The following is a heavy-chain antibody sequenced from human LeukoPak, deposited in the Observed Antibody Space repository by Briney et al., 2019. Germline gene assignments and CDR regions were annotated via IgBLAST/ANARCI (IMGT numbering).Heavy chain of an antibody. J-gene: IGHJ4*02. CDR1: GLTFSDYY. CDR2: ISSSGSTI. D-gene: IGHD3-22*01. Sequence: GGSLRLSCAASGLTFSDYYMSWIRQAPGKGLEWVSYISSSGSTIYYADSVKGRFTISRDNAKNSLYLQMNSLRAEDTAVYYCAREYYYDSTGYYYGAFDYWGQGTLVTVSS. V-gene: IGHV3-11*04. CDR3: AREYYYDSTGYYYGAFDY.